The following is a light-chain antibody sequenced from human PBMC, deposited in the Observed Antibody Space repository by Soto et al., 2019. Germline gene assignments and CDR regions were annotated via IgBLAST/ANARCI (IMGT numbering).Light chain of an antibody. V-gene: IGKV2-28*01. CDR2: LGF. J-gene: IGKJ5*01. CDR3: MQALQTPIT. CDR1: QSFLHSNGYNY. Sequence: DFVMTQAPLSLPVTPGEPASISCRSSQSFLHSNGYNYLDWYLQKPGPSPQLLIYLGFNRASGAPDRFSGLGSCTDFTLKISRVEAEDVGVYYCMQALQTPITFGQGTRLEIK.